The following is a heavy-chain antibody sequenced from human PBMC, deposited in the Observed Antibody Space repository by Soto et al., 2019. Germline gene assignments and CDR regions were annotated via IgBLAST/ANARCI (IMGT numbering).Heavy chain of an antibody. Sequence: PGGSLRLSCAASGFTFSSYSMHWVRQAPGKGLVWVSRISSNGISTYYANSVQGRFTISRDNSKNTVYLQMGSLRPEDMAVYYCARRARPDFYYMDVWGKGTTVTVSS. V-gene: IGHV3-64*01. CDR3: ARRARPDFYYMDV. D-gene: IGHD6-6*01. CDR1: GFTFSSYS. J-gene: IGHJ6*03. CDR2: ISSNGIST.